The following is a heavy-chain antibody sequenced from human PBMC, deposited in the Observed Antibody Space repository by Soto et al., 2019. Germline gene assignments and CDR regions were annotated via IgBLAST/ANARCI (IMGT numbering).Heavy chain of an antibody. Sequence: GGSLRLSCAASGFTFSSYGMHWVRQAPGKGLEWVAVISYDGSNKYYADSVKGRFTISRDNSKNTLYLQMNSLRAEDTAVYYCANDEASLDIVVVPATHYYYYGMDVWGQGTPVTVSS. CDR1: GFTFSSYG. V-gene: IGHV3-30*18. J-gene: IGHJ6*02. CDR3: ANDEASLDIVVVPATHYYYYGMDV. CDR2: ISYDGSNK. D-gene: IGHD2-2*03.